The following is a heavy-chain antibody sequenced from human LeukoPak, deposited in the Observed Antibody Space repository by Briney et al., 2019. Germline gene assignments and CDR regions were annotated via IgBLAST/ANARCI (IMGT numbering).Heavy chain of an antibody. CDR3: ARDKEDEGNFAP. D-gene: IGHD1-1*01. Sequence: ASVKVSCKASGYTFTGYYMHWVRQAPGQGLEWMGWINPNSGGTNYAQKFQGRVTMTRDTSISTAYMELSRLRSDDTAVYYCARDKEDEGNFAPWSQGTLVTVSS. CDR1: GYTFTGYY. J-gene: IGHJ5*02. CDR2: INPNSGGT. V-gene: IGHV1-2*02.